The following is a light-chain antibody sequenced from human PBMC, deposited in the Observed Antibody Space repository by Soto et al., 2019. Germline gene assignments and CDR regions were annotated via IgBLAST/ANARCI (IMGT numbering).Light chain of an antibody. Sequence: EIVLTQSPATLSLSPGERATLSCRASQSVSSYLAWYQQQPGQAPRLLIYDASNRAPGIPARFSGRGSGTEFTLTIRAPEPEDFTVYYCQQRSIRPWTFGQGTKVEIK. CDR3: QQRSIRPWT. CDR2: DAS. V-gene: IGKV3-11*01. J-gene: IGKJ1*01. CDR1: QSVSSY.